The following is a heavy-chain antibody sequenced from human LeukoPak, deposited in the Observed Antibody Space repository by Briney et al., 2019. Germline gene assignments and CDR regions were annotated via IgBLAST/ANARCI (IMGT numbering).Heavy chain of an antibody. CDR3: ARDISYGKGYFDY. J-gene: IGHJ4*02. CDR1: GGSISSYY. CDR2: IYYSGST. D-gene: IGHD5-18*01. V-gene: IGHV4-59*01. Sequence: KPSETLSLTCTVSGGSISSYYWSWIRQPPGKGLEWIGYIYYSGSTNYNPSLKSRVTISVDTSKNQFSLKLSSVTAADTAVYYCARDISYGKGYFDYWGQGTLVTVSS.